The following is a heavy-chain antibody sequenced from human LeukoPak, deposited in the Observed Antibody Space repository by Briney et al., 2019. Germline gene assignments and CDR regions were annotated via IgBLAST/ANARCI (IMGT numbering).Heavy chain of an antibody. J-gene: IGHJ4*02. CDR2: IYSGGST. CDR3: ARGAGEVNVWGSFRLGGFDY. D-gene: IGHD3-16*02. CDR1: GFTVSRNY. Sequence: QPGGSLRLSCAASGFTVSRNYMTWVRQAPGRGLKWVSVIYSGGSTYYADSVKGRFTISRDNSKNTLYLQMNSLRAEDTAVYYCARGAGEVNVWGSFRLGGFDYWGQGTLVTVSS. V-gene: IGHV3-53*01.